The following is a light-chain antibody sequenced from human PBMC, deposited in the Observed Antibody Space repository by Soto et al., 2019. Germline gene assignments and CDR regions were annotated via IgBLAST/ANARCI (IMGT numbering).Light chain of an antibody. Sequence: EIVLTQSPGTLSLSPGERVALSCTASQSVSSNFLAWYQQKPGQAPRLLIYAASSRAAGIPDRFSGSGSGTDFTLSISRLEPEDFAVYYCQQDSSSPTFGRGTKLEIK. CDR1: QSVSSNF. V-gene: IGKV3-20*01. CDR2: AAS. J-gene: IGKJ2*01. CDR3: QQDSSSPT.